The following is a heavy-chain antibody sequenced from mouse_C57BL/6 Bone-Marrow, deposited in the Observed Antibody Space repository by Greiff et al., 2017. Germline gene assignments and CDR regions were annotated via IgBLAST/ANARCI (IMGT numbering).Heavy chain of an antibody. Sequence: VKLMESGAELVKPGASVKMSCKASGYTFTTYPIEWMKQNPGKSLEWIGNFHPYNDDTKYNEKFKGKATLTVEKSSSTVYLELSRLTSDDSAVYYCARRTITTDYFDYWGQGTTLTVSS. CDR1: GYTFTTYP. V-gene: IGHV1-47*01. CDR2: FHPYNDDT. CDR3: ARRTITTDYFDY. D-gene: IGHD1-1*01. J-gene: IGHJ2*01.